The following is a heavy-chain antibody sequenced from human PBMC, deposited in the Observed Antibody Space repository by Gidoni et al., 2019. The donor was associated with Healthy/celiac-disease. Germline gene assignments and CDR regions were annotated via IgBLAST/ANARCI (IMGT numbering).Heavy chain of an antibody. J-gene: IGHJ2*01. D-gene: IGHD4-17*01. Sequence: QVQLVESGGGVVQPGRSLRTSWAASGFTFSSYGLHWVRQAPGKGLEGVSVIWYDGSNKYYADSVKGRFTISRDNSKNTLYLQMNSLRAEDTAVYYCARDGYGDTGYFDLWGRGTLVTVSS. CDR1: GFTFSSYG. CDR2: IWYDGSNK. CDR3: ARDGYGDTGYFDL. V-gene: IGHV3-33*01.